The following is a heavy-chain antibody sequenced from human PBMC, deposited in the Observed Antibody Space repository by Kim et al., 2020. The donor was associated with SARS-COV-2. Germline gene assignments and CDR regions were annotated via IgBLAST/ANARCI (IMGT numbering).Heavy chain of an antibody. CDR1: GFTFSSYG. J-gene: IGHJ4*02. D-gene: IGHD1-26*01. Sequence: GRSLRLSCAASGFTFSSYGMHWVRQAPGKGLEWVAVIWYDGSNKYYADSVKGRFTISRDNSKNTLYLQMNSLRAEDTAVYYCAREGAVGATGPDYWGQGTLVTVSS. V-gene: IGHV3-33*01. CDR3: AREGAVGATGPDY. CDR2: IWYDGSNK.